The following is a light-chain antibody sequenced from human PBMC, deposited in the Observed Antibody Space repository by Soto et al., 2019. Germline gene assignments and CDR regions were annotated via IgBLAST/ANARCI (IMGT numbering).Light chain of an antibody. CDR2: DAS. CDR1: QSVSSY. V-gene: IGKV3-15*01. J-gene: IGKJ1*01. CDR3: QQSNNWPWT. Sequence: EVVLTQSPATLSLSPGERATLSCRASQSVSSYLAWYQQKPGQAPRLLIYDASTRATGIPARFSGSGSGTEFTLTISSLQSEDFAVYYCQQSNNWPWTFGQGTKV.